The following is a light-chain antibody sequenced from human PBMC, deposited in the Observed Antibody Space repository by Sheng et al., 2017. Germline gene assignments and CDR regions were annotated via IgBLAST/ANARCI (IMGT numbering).Light chain of an antibody. Sequence: SSELTQDPAVSVALGQTVRITCQGDSLRTYYASWYQQKPGQAPVLVIYGKNNRPSGIPDRFSGSNSGNTASLTITGAQADDEADYYCNSRDSSGNHLVFGGGTKLTVL. CDR2: GKN. CDR1: SLRTYY. V-gene: IGLV3-19*01. CDR3: NSRDSSGNHLV. J-gene: IGLJ3*02.